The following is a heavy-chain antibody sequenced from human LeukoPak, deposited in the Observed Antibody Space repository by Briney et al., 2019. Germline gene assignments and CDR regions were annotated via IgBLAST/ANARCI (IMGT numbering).Heavy chain of an antibody. CDR1: GFTFSSYS. CDR3: ARGFCSSWCFDAFDI. CDR2: ISTSSSYI. V-gene: IGHV3-21*01. J-gene: IGHJ3*02. D-gene: IGHD6-13*01. Sequence: PGGSLRLSCAASGFTFSSYSMNWVRQAPGKGLEWVSSISTSSSYIYYADSVKGRFTISRDNAKNSLYLQMNSLRAEDTAVYYCARGFCSSWCFDAFDIWGQGTMVTVSS.